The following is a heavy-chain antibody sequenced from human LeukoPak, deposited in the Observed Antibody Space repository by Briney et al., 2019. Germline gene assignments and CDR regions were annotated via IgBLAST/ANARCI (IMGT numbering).Heavy chain of an antibody. J-gene: IGHJ6*03. CDR2: IYHSGST. D-gene: IGHD5-24*01. Sequence: SETLSLTCTVSGYSISSGYYWGWIRQPPGKGLEWIGSIYHSGSTYYNPSLKSRVTISVDTSKNQFSLKLSSVTAADTAVYYCARDKGVATIYYYYYMDVWGKGTTVTVSS. V-gene: IGHV4-38-2*02. CDR1: GYSISSGYY. CDR3: ARDKGVATIYYYYYMDV.